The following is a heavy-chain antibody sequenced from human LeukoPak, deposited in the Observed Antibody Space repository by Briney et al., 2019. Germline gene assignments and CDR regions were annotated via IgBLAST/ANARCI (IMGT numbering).Heavy chain of an antibody. CDR3: ARRHPYCSNTRCLDPALDY. D-gene: IGHD2-2*01. CDR2: ISSSSSYI. V-gene: IGHV3-21*01. CDR1: GFTFSSYS. J-gene: IGHJ4*02. Sequence: GGSLRLSCAASGFTFSSYSMNWVRQAPGKGLEWVSSISSSSSYIYYADSVKGRFTISRDNAKNSLYLQMNSLRAEDTAVYYCARRHPYCSNTRCLDPALDYWGQGTLVTVSS.